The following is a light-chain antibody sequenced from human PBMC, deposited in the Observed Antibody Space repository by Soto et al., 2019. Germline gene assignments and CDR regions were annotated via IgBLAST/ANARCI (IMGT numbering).Light chain of an antibody. CDR2: GES. J-gene: IGKJ4*01. V-gene: IGKV3-20*01. CDR3: QQYGSSPLT. Sequence: ERVWPPSQGTPSFAPVERAPLSGMSTESVVSNYLAWYQLKPGQAPRLLIYGESSRATGITDRFSGSGSGKDSTLTISRMEPEDFAVYYCQQYGSSPLTVGGGTQVDIK. CDR1: ESVVSNY.